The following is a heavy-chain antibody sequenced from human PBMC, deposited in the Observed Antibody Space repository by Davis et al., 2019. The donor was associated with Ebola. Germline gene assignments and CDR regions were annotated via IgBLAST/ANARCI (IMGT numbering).Heavy chain of an antibody. D-gene: IGHD3-10*01. V-gene: IGHV3-23*01. Sequence: GESLKISCAASGFLFSSHAMSWVRQAPGRGLEWVSSISASGGATFYADSVKGRIVMSRDNSNDTLYLRMNNLRAEDTAIYYCAKDLISYYGSGDFFDYWGQGILVTVSS. CDR2: ISASGGAT. J-gene: IGHJ4*02. CDR1: GFLFSSHA. CDR3: AKDLISYYGSGDFFDY.